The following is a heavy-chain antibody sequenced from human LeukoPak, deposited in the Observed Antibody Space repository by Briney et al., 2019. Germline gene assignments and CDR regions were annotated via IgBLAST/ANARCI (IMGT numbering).Heavy chain of an antibody. V-gene: IGHV4-34*01. J-gene: IGHJ4*02. CDR2: INHSGST. CDR1: GGSFSGYY. D-gene: IGHD2-15*01. CDR3: ARVEVGMARDFDY. Sequence: SETLSLTCAVYGGSFSGYYWSWIRQPPGKGLEWIGEINHSGSTNYNPSLKCRVTISVDTSKNQFSLKLSSVTAADTAVYYCARVEVGMARDFDYWGQGTLVTVSS.